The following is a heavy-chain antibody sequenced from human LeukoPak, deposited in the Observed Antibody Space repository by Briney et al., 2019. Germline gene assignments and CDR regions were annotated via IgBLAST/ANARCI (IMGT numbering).Heavy chain of an antibody. CDR1: GGSVSSNNYY. V-gene: IGHV4-39*01. J-gene: IGHJ4*02. D-gene: IGHD1-26*01. Sequence: PSETLSLTCTVSGGSVSSNNYYWGWIRQPPGKGLEWIGSTYYSGTTYYNPSLKSRVTMSVDTSKNQVSLKLTSVTATDTAVYFCARSWVSWELLHFFDSWGQGTLVSVSS. CDR2: TYYSGTT. CDR3: ARSWVSWELLHFFDS.